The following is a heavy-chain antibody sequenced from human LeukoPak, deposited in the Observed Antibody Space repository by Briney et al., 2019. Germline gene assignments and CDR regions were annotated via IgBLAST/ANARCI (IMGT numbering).Heavy chain of an antibody. V-gene: IGHV1-18*01. J-gene: IGHJ4*02. CDR3: ATAYYDFWSGYGKGQLDY. CDR1: GYTFTSYG. Sequence: GASVKVSCKASGYTFTSYGISWVRQAPGQGLEWMGWISAYNGNTNYAQKLQGRVTMTTDTSTSTAYMELRSLRSDDTAVYYCATAYYDFWSGYGKGQLDYWGQGTLVTVSS. D-gene: IGHD3-3*01. CDR2: ISAYNGNT.